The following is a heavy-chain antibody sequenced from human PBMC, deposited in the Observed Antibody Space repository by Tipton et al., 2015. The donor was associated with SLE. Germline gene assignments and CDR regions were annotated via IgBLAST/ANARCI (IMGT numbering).Heavy chain of an antibody. D-gene: IGHD4-11*01. CDR2: MNYGGRT. V-gene: IGHV4-34*01. J-gene: IGHJ3*02. CDR3: ARGTVQAFDI. Sequence: TLSLTCAVSGGSFNNYHWNWIRQTPGKGLQWIGEMNYGGRTNYSPSLKSRVTISVDTSKNQFSLKLSSVTAADTAVYYCARGTVQAFDIWGQGTMVTVSS. CDR1: GGSFNNYH.